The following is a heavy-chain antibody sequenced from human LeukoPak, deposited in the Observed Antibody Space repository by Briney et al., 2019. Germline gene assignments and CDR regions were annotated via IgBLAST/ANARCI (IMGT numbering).Heavy chain of an antibody. CDR3: ARVPYCGGDCSAAFDI. Sequence: ASVTVSCKASGYTFTGYYMHWVRQAPGQGLEWMGWINPNSGGTNYAQKFQGRVTMTRDTSISTAYMELSRLRSDDAAVYYCARVPYCGGDCSAAFDIWGQGTMVTVSS. CDR2: INPNSGGT. CDR1: GYTFTGYY. J-gene: IGHJ3*02. D-gene: IGHD2-21*02. V-gene: IGHV1-2*02.